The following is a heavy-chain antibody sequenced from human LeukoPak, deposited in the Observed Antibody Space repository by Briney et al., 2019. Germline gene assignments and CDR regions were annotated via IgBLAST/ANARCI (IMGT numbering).Heavy chain of an antibody. J-gene: IGHJ4*02. CDR3: AKDIVGGGDDY. V-gene: IGHV3-21*01. CDR2: ISSSSNYI. CDR1: GFTFSSYS. Sequence: PGGSLRLSCAASGFTFSSYSMNWVRQAPGKGLEWVSSISSSSNYIYYADSVKGRFTISRDNAKNSIYLQMNSLRVEDTAVYYCAKDIVGGGDDYWGQGTLVIVSS. D-gene: IGHD2-21*02.